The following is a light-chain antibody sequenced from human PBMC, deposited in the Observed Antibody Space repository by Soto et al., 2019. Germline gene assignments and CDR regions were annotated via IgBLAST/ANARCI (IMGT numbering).Light chain of an antibody. CDR3: GSYAGNNKI. CDR2: EVS. Sequence: QSALTQPPSASGSPGQSVAISCTGTSSDVGGYNFVSWYQHHPGKAPKLTIFEVSKRPSGVPDRFSGSKSGNTASLTVSGLQAEDEADYYCGSYAGNNKIFGGGTKLTVL. CDR1: SSDVGGYNF. J-gene: IGLJ2*01. V-gene: IGLV2-8*01.